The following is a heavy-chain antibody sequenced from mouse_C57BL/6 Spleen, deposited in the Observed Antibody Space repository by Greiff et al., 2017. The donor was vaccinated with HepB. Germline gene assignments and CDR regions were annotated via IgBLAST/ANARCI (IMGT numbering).Heavy chain of an antibody. D-gene: IGHD1-1*01. J-gene: IGHJ2*01. CDR1: GYTFTSYW. CDR2: IDPSDSYT. V-gene: IGHV1-69*01. CDR3: ARGYYGSSPYYFDY. Sequence: QVQLQQPGAELVMPGASVKLSCKASGYTFTSYWMHWVKQRPGPGLEWIGEIDPSDSYTNYNQKFKGKSTLTVDKSSSTAYMQLSSLTSEDSAVYYCARGYYGSSPYYFDYWGQGTTLTVAS.